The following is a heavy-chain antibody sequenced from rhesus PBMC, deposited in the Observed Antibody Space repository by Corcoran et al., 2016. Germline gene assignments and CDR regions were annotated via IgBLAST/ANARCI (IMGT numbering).Heavy chain of an antibody. Sequence: QVQLQESGPGVVKPSETLSLTCAVSGGSISSGYDWSWIRQPPGKGLGWIGYIYGSSGSTNSNPSLKNRVTISKDASKNQFSLKLSSVTAADTAVYYCARVPIAAAGEYFEFWGQGALVTVSS. CDR3: ARVPIAAAGEYFEF. D-gene: IGHD6-31*01. CDR1: GGSISSGYD. CDR2: IYGSSGST. V-gene: IGHV4-76*01. J-gene: IGHJ1*01.